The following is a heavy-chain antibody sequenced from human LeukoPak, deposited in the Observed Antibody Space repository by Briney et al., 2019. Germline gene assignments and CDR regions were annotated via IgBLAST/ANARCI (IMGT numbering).Heavy chain of an antibody. Sequence: GASVKVSCKASGGTFSSYAISWVRQAPGQGLEWMGGIIPIFGTANYAQKFQGRVTITTDESTSTAYMELSSLRSEDTAVYYCARVPRGYYYMDVWGKGTTVTVSS. CDR3: ARVPRGYYYMDV. CDR2: IIPIFGTA. CDR1: GGTFSSYA. J-gene: IGHJ6*03. V-gene: IGHV1-69*05.